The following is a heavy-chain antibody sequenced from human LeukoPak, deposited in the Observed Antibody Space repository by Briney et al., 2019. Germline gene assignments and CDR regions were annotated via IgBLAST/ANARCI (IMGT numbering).Heavy chain of an antibody. D-gene: IGHD5-18*01. Sequence: ASVKVPCKVSGDTVTGFSIHWVRQAPGHGLEWMGGFDPEDGARIFAQKFRGRVTMTEDTSTDTAYMDLSSLRSEDTAVYYCATGYTYDYSLYWGQGTLVTVSS. CDR3: ATGYTYDYSLY. CDR1: GDTVTGFS. J-gene: IGHJ4*02. V-gene: IGHV1-24*01. CDR2: FDPEDGAR.